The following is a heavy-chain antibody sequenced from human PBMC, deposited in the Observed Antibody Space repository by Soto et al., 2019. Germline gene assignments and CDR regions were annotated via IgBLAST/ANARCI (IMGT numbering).Heavy chain of an antibody. D-gene: IGHD2-8*01. CDR3: ARAVDCTNGVCAPPSNNWFDP. CDR1: GYTFTGYY. J-gene: IGHJ5*02. V-gene: IGHV1-2*04. CDR2: INPNSGGT. Sequence: QVQLVQSGAEVKKPGASVKVSCKASGYTFTGYYMHWGRQAPGQGLEWMGWINPNSGGTNYAQKVQGWVTMPRDTSSSTAYMAMSRLRSDDTAVYYCARAVDCTNGVCAPPSNNWFDPWGQGTMVTVSS.